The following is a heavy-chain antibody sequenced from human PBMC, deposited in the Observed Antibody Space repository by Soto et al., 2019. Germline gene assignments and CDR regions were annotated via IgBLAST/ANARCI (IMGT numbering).Heavy chain of an antibody. CDR1: GDSISTVNYY. V-gene: IGHV4-31*03. CDR2: IYYSGST. J-gene: IGHJ5*02. Sequence: SETLSLTCTVSGDSISTVNYYWSWIRQHPGKGLEWIGYIYYSGSTYYNPSLKSRVTISVDTSKNQFSLKLSSVTAADTAVYYCARASDYGEHNWFDPWGQGTLVTVSS. D-gene: IGHD4-17*01. CDR3: ARASDYGEHNWFDP.